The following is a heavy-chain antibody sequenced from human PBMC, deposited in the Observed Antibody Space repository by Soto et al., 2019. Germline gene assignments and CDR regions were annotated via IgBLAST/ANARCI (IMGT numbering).Heavy chain of an antibody. CDR1: GFTFSSYA. Sequence: EVQLLESGGGLVQPGGSLTLSCAASGFTFSSYAMRWVRQAPGTGLEWVSAISGSGDSTYYADSVKGRFTISRYNSKNTLYLQMNSPRAEDTAIYYCARRGSGSYYDCWGQGTLVTVSP. J-gene: IGHJ4*02. CDR2: ISGSGDST. D-gene: IGHD1-26*01. V-gene: IGHV3-23*01. CDR3: ARRGSGSYYDC.